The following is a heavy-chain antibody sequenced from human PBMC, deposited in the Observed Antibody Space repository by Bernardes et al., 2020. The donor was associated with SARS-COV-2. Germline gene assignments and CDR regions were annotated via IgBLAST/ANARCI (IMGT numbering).Heavy chain of an antibody. CDR3: ARVCSAFRIAAPQGWFDP. Sequence: SETLSLTCTVSGGSISSSSYYWGWIRQPPGKGLEWIGSIYYSGSTYYNPSLKSRVTISVDTSKNQFSLKLSSVTAADTAVYYCARVCSAFRIAAPQGWFDPWGQGTLVTVSS. V-gene: IGHV4-39*07. D-gene: IGHD6-6*01. J-gene: IGHJ5*02. CDR2: IYYSGST. CDR1: GGSISSSSYY.